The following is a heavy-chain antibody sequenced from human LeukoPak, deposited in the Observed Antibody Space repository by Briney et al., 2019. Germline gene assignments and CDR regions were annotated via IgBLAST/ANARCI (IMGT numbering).Heavy chain of an antibody. CDR1: GFTFSSYG. Sequence: PGGFLRLSCAASGFTFSSYGMHWVRQAPGKGLEWVAVISYDGSNTFYADSVKGRFTVSRDNSKNTLYVQINSLRAEDTAVYFCAKSMYTTTDVQADYWGQGNLVTVSS. V-gene: IGHV3-30*18. CDR3: AKSMYTTTDVQADY. D-gene: IGHD1-1*01. CDR2: ISYDGSNT. J-gene: IGHJ4*02.